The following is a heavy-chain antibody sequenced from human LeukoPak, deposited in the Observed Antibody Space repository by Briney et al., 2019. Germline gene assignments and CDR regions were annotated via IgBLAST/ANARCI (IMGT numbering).Heavy chain of an antibody. J-gene: IGHJ3*02. CDR2: IRQGESER. V-gene: IGHV3-7*04. CDR3: ARGDNSAFDI. CDR1: GLNFNNYW. D-gene: IGHD3-22*01. Sequence: PGGSLRLSCAAAGLNFNNYWMNWVRQAPGKGLEWVASIRQGESERYYVDSVNGRFTISRDNAKNSLYLQMNSLRAEDTAVYYCARGDNSAFDIWGQGTMVTVSS.